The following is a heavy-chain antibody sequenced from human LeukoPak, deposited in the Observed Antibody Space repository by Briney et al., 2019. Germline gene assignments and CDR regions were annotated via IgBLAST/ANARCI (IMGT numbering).Heavy chain of an antibody. CDR2: IYYSGST. CDR1: GGSISSYY. J-gene: IGHJ4*02. Sequence: SETLSLTCTVSGGSISSYYWSWIRQPPGKGLEWIGYIYYSGSTNYNPSLKSRVTISVDTSKNQFSLKLSSVTAADTAVYYCTKDSSAYYDSSGYNWGQGTLVTVSS. D-gene: IGHD3-22*01. CDR3: TKDSSAYYDSSGYN. V-gene: IGHV4-59*01.